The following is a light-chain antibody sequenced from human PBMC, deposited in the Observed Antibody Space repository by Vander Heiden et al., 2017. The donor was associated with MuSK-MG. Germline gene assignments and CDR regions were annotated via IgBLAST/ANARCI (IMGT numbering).Light chain of an antibody. J-gene: IGKJ2*01. V-gene: IGKV3-11*01. CDR2: DSS. CDR1: QSIAIY. CDR3: QQRSNWPPRYS. Sequence: DIVLTQSPATLSLSPGERATLSCRASQSIAIYLAWYQQKPGQAPRLLIYDSSKRATGIPARFSGSGSGTDFTLTISSLEPEDFAVYYCQQRSNWPPRYSFGQGTKLEIK.